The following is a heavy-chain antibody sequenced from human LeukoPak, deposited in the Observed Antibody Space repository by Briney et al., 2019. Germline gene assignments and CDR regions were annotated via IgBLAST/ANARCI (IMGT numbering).Heavy chain of an antibody. CDR2: ISGSGGST. Sequence: GGSLRLSCAASGFTFSSYAMSWVRQAPGKGLEWVSAISGSGGSTYYADSVKGRFTISRDNSKNTLYLQMSSLSVEHTAVYYCARVGYYASGPFSYFDYWGQGTLVTVSS. D-gene: IGHD3-10*01. CDR1: GFTFSSYA. V-gene: IGHV3-23*01. CDR3: ARVGYYASGPFSYFDY. J-gene: IGHJ4*02.